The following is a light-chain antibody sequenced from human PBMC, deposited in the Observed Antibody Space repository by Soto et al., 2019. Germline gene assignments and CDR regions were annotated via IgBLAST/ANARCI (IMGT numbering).Light chain of an antibody. J-gene: IGKJ5*01. CDR2: GAS. V-gene: IGKV3-20*01. CDR3: QQYGSSPQT. Sequence: IVLTQSPCTVSLSPGERATLSCRASQSVSSSYLAWYQQKPGQAPRLLIYGASSRATGIPDRFSGSGSGTDFTLTISRLEPEDFAVYYCQQYGSSPQTFGQGTRLEIK. CDR1: QSVSSSY.